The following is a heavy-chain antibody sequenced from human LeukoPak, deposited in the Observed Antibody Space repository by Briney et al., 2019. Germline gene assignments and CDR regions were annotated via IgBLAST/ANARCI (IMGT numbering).Heavy chain of an antibody. CDR2: ITSSSSYI. D-gene: IGHD6-13*01. V-gene: IGHV3-21*01. J-gene: IGHJ5*02. CDR1: GFTFSDYN. Sequence: GGSLRLSCAASGFTFSDYNMNWVRQAPGKGLEWLSSITSSSSYIYYADSVKGRFTISRDNARDSLFLQMNSLRAEDTAGYYCARDLRGIAAAWGQGTLVTVSS. CDR3: ARDLRGIAAA.